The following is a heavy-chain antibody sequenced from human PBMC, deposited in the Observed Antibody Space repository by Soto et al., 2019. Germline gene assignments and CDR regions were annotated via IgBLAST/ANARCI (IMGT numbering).Heavy chain of an antibody. Sequence: PGESLKISCKGSGYSFTSYWISWVRQMPGKGLEWMGRIDPSDSYTNYSPSFQGHVTISADKSISTAYLQWSSLKASDTAMYYCARSRRLSNHYYYGMDVWGQGTTVTVSS. CDR3: ARSRRLSNHYYYGMDV. V-gene: IGHV5-10-1*01. D-gene: IGHD3-16*02. CDR2: IDPSDSYT. CDR1: GYSFTSYW. J-gene: IGHJ6*02.